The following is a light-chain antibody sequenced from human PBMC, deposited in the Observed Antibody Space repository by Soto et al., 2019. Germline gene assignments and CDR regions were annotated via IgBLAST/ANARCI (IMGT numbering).Light chain of an antibody. V-gene: IGKV1-5*01. CDR3: QQYNSYPVT. J-gene: IGKJ4*01. Sequence: DIQMTQSPSTLSASVGDRVTITCRASQSISSWLAWYQQRPGRAPEVLIYDASSLKSGVPSRFSGSGSGTEFTLTISSLQPDDFATYYCQQYNSYPVTFGGGTKVEIK. CDR1: QSISSW. CDR2: DAS.